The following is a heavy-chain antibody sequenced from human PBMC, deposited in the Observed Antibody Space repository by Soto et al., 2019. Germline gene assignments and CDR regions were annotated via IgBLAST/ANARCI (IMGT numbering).Heavy chain of an antibody. CDR2: IIPIFGTA. CDR3: ARVLVLVPAALPDYGMDV. V-gene: IGHV1-69*13. Sequence: ASVKVSCKASGGTFSSYAISWVRQAPGQGLEWMGGIIPIFGTANYAQKFQGRVTITADESTSTAYMELSSLRSEDTAVYYCARVLVLVPAALPDYGMDVWGQGTTVTVSS. CDR1: GGTFSSYA. J-gene: IGHJ6*02. D-gene: IGHD2-2*01.